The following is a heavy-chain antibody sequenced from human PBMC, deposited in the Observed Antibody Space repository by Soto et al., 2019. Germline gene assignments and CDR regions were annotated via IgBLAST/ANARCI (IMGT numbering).Heavy chain of an antibody. D-gene: IGHD2-21*01. CDR3: TRHPTYLDM. CDR1: GFTFGASA. V-gene: IGHV3-73*01. J-gene: IGHJ3*02. CDR2: INSKADNYAT. Sequence: GGSLRLSCSASGFTFGASALQWVRQASGKGLEWLGRINSKADNYATIYAAAVKGRFTISRDDSKNMAFLQMNSLKAEDTAVYYCTRHPTYLDMWGHGTMVTVSS.